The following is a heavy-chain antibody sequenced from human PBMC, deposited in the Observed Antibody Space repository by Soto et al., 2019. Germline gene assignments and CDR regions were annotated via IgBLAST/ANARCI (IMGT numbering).Heavy chain of an antibody. CDR1: GGSVSSGSYY. J-gene: IGHJ4*02. Sequence: QVQLQESGPGLVKPSETLSLTCTVSGGSVSSGSYYWSWIRQPPGKGLEWIGYIYYSGSTNYNPLLKRAVTLSVDTSKHQCSPKLGSVSAAATAVHYCAEDPGRAIDYWGQGTLVTVSS. CDR2: IYYSGST. V-gene: IGHV4-61*01. CDR3: AEDPGRAIDY.